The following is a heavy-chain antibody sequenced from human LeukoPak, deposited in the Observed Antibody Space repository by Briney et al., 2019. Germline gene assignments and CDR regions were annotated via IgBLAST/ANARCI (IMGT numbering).Heavy chain of an antibody. V-gene: IGHV3-21*04. D-gene: IGHD6-13*01. CDR3: AKASIAAAGTRGWFDP. CDR2: ISSSSSYI. Sequence: GGSLRLSCAASGFTFSSYSMNWVRQAPGKGLEWVSSISSSSSYIYYADSVKGRFTISRDNAKNSLYLQMNSLRAEDTALYYCAKASIAAAGTRGWFDPWGQGTLVTVSS. J-gene: IGHJ5*02. CDR1: GFTFSSYS.